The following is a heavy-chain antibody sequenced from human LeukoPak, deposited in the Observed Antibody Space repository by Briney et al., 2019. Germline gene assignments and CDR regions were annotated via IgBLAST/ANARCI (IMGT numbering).Heavy chain of an antibody. CDR2: INPNSGGT. V-gene: IGHV1-2*02. Sequence: ASVKVSCKASGYTFTGYYMHWVRQAPGQGLEWMGWINPNSGGTNYAQKFQGRVTMTRDTSISTVYMELSRLRSDDTAVYYCARGPVLLYFDSASRFDPWGQGTLVTVSS. D-gene: IGHD3-9*01. J-gene: IGHJ5*02. CDR3: ARGPVLLYFDSASRFDP. CDR1: GYTFTGYY.